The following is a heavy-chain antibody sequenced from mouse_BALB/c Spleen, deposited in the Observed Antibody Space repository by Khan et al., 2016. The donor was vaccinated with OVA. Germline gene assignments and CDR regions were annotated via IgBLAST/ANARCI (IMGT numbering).Heavy chain of an antibody. CDR2: IRLKSDDYVT. CDR3: WILL. J-gene: IGHJ2*01. CDR1: GFTFSNYW. V-gene: IGHV6-6*02. Sequence: VQLKESGGGLVQPGGSMKLSCVASGFTFSNYWMNWVRQSPEKGLEWVAEIRLKSDDYVTHYAESVKGRFTISRDDSKVSVYLQMNNLGAEDTCIYYCWILLWGQGTTLTVSS.